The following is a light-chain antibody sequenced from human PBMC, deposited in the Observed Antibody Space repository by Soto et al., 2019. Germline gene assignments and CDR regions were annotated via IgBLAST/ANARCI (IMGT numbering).Light chain of an antibody. CDR3: LQYNSYSQYT. J-gene: IGKJ2*01. CDR2: QAS. CDR1: HRSSNW. Sequence: DIQMTQSPSTLPASVGATVTINCLASHRSSNWLAWYQQKLGKVPKLLIYQASTLESGVPSRFSGSGSGTEFTLTISSLQPDDFATYYCLQYNSYSQYTFGQGTNLEIK. V-gene: IGKV1-5*03.